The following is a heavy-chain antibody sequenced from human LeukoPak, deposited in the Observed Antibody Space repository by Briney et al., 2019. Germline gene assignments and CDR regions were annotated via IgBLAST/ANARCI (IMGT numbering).Heavy chain of an antibody. D-gene: IGHD5-18*01. CDR1: GFTFSSYS. J-gene: IGHJ4*02. CDR2: IRYDGSKK. CDR3: AKDPGDTAMVDY. V-gene: IGHV3-30*02. Sequence: GGSLRLSCAASGFTFSSYSMNWVRQAPGKGLEWVAFIRYDGSKKYYADSVKGRFTISRDNSKNTLYLQMNSLRPEDTAVYYCAKDPGDTAMVDYWGQGTLITVSS.